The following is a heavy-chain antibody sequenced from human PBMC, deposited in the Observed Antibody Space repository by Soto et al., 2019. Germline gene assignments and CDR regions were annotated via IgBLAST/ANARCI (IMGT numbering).Heavy chain of an antibody. Sequence: SATVSPTCSVPGVSIGNVQWRWIRQAEGQGPDWIGFIFHSGKEKDNPSLKSRVTISVDTSKNQFSMSLDSVTAAYTAVYFCARAHAPTLPLDAWGQGNLVT. V-gene: IGHV4-59*07. CDR3: ARAHAPTLPLDA. D-gene: IGHD2-15*01. CDR2: IFHSGKE. J-gene: IGHJ5*01. CDR1: GVSIGNVQ.